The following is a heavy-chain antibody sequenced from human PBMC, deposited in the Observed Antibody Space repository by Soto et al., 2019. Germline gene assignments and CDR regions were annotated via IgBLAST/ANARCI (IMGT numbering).Heavy chain of an antibody. V-gene: IGHV3-66*01. D-gene: IGHD2-15*01. Sequence: EVQLVESGGDLVQPGGSLRLSCAASGFSVNSKYMSWVRQAPGKGLEWVSLIQSGGSTYYAGSVKGRFTISRDFSENTLFIKMNSLRVEEKAVYYFMSDDVHCNGVRGYGVPMDVWGKGTTVTVSA. CDR2: IQSGGST. CDR1: GFSVNSKY. J-gene: IGHJ6*04. CDR3: MSDDVHCNGVRGYGVPMDV.